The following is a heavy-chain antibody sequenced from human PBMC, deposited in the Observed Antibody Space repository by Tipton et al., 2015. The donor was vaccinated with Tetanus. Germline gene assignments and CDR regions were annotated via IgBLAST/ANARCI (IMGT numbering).Heavy chain of an antibody. CDR2: ITESDSTI. Sequence: SLRLSCEASGFIFSDYYMSWIRQAPWKGLEWISYITESDSTIYYADSVKGRFTISRDNAKSSVYLQMNYLSAQDTAVYYCARGIWTGSYTHFDYWGQGTLVTVSS. J-gene: IGHJ4*02. CDR1: GFIFSDYY. CDR3: ARGIWTGSYTHFDY. V-gene: IGHV3-11*01. D-gene: IGHD3/OR15-3a*01.